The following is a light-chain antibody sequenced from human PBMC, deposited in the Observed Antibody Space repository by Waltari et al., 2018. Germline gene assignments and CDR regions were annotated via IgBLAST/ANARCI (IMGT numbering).Light chain of an antibody. V-gene: IGKV3-15*01. CDR2: EAS. CDR3: QQYNNWPPLT. Sequence: EILMTQSPGTLSVSPGERATLSCRASQSVSSDLAWYLQKPGQAPRLLIYEASTRATGIPDRFSGRGSGTEFTLTISSLQPEDFGLYYCQQYNNWPPLTFGGGTEVEIK. CDR1: QSVSSD. J-gene: IGKJ4*01.